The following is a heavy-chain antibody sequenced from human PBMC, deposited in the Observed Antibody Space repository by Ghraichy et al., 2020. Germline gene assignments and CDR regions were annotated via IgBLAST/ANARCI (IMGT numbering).Heavy chain of an antibody. Sequence: SETLSLTCAVYGGSFSGYYWSWIRQPPGKGLEWIGEINHSGSTNYNPSLKSRVTISVDTSKNQFSLKLSSVTAADTAVYYCARVGGDEQQLANWFDPWGQGTLVTVSS. CDR3: ARVGGDEQQLANWFDP. J-gene: IGHJ5*02. V-gene: IGHV4-34*01. D-gene: IGHD6-13*01. CDR1: GGSFSGYY. CDR2: INHSGST.